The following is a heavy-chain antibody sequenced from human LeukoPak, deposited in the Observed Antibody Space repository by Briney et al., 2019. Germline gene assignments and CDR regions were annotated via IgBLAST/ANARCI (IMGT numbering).Heavy chain of an antibody. CDR2: IHYSGTT. V-gene: IGHV4-39*01. CDR3: ARKGTIAPTGASHFDY. D-gene: IGHD6-13*01. CDR1: GGSISSSISTNY. Sequence: SETLSLTCTVSGGSISSSISTNYWNWVRQPPGKGLEWIGSIHYSGTTYYNPSLESRATIPVDTSKNQFSVKLTSVTAADTAVYYCARKGTIAPTGASHFDYWGQGTLVTVSS. J-gene: IGHJ4*02.